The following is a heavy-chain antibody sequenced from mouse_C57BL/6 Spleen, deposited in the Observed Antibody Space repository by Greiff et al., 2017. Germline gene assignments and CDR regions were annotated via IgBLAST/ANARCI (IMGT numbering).Heavy chain of an antibody. CDR1: GFTFSSYG. CDR3: ARSYGSSYDAMDY. Sequence: VESGGDLVKPGGSLKLSCAASGFTFSSYGMSWVRQTPDKRLEWVATISSVGSYTYYPDSVKGRFTISRDNAKNTLYLQMSSLKSEDTAMYYCARSYGSSYDAMDYWGQGTSVTVSS. D-gene: IGHD1-1*01. CDR2: ISSVGSYT. J-gene: IGHJ4*01. V-gene: IGHV5-6*01.